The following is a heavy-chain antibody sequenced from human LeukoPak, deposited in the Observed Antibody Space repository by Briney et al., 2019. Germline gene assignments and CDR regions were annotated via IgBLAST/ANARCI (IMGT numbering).Heavy chain of an antibody. D-gene: IGHD4-17*01. CDR2: LNVDGTRA. V-gene: IGHV3-74*01. CDR3: ARGIYGEPPAIDQ. Sequence: PGGSLTLSCTASGFTFNRFWMHWVCQARGRGLEWVSRLNVDGTRATYAEFVEGRFTVSRDKTKNMVWLQMNSLRVDDTAVYYCARGIYGEPPAIDQWGQGTLVTVSS. J-gene: IGHJ4*02. CDR1: GFTFNRFW.